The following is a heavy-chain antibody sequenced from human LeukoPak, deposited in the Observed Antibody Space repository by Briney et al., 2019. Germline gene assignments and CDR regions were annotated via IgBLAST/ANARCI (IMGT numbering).Heavy chain of an antibody. Sequence: SETLSLTCTVSGGSISSYYWSWIRQPPGKGLEWIGYISYSGSTNFNPSLKSRVTISVDTSKNQFSLKLSSVTAADTAVYYCARLYSGSGSFLLPFDYWGQGTLVTVSS. CDR1: GGSISSYY. V-gene: IGHV4-59*08. CDR3: ARLYSGSGSFLLPFDY. D-gene: IGHD3-10*01. J-gene: IGHJ4*02. CDR2: ISYSGST.